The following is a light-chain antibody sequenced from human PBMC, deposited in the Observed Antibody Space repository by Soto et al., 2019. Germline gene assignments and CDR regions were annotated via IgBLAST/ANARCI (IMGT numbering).Light chain of an antibody. CDR1: TTDVGGYNN. V-gene: IGLV2-14*03. Sequence: QSALTQPASVSGSPGQSITISCTGTTTDVGGYNNVTWYQQHPGKAPKLMIYDVSYRPSGVSDRFSASKSGNTASLTISGLQAEDEADYYCISYTTINTYIFGTGTKLTVL. CDR3: ISYTTINTYI. CDR2: DVS. J-gene: IGLJ1*01.